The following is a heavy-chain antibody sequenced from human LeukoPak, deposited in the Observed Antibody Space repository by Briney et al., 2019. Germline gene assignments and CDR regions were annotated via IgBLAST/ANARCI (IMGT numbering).Heavy chain of an antibody. J-gene: IGHJ6*03. V-gene: IGHV1-8*01. CDR2: MNPNSGNT. D-gene: IGHD1-1*01. CDR1: GYTFTGYY. Sequence: GASVKVSCKASGYTFTGYYMHWVRQAPGQGLEWMGWMNPNSGNTGYAQKFQGRVTMTRNTSISTAYMELSSLRSEDTAVYYCARGTTGTSYYYYYMDVWGKGTTVTISS. CDR3: ARGTTGTSYYYYYMDV.